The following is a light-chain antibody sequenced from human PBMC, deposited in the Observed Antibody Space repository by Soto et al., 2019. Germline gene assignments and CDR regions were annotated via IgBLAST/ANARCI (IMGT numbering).Light chain of an antibody. CDR2: GAS. CDR1: QSVGSA. CDR3: QQYKNWPPLT. V-gene: IGKV3-15*01. J-gene: IGKJ4*01. Sequence: EIVMTQSRATLSVSPGETATLSCRASQSVGSAVAWYQHKPGQAPRLLIVGASIRATGVPGRFSGGGSGTEFTLTISSLQSEDFAVYYCQQYKNWPPLTFGGGTTVEIK.